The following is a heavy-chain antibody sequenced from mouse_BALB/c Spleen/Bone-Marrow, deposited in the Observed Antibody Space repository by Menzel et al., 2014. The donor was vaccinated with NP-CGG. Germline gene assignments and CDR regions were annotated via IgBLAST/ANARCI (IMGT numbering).Heavy chain of an antibody. CDR1: GISITTGNYR. V-gene: IGHV3-5*02. J-gene: IGHJ2*01. CDR3: AREGGGLGHFDY. D-gene: IGHD4-1*01. CDR2: IYYSGTI. Sequence: VQLKESGPGLLKPSQTVSLTCTVTGISITTGNYRWSWIRQFPGNKLEWIGYIYYSGTITYNPSLTSRTTITRDTSKNQFFLEMNSLTAEDTATYYCAREGGGLGHFDYWGQGTTLTVSS.